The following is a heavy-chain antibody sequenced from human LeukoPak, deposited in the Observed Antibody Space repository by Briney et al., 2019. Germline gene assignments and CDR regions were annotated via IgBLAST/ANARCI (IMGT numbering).Heavy chain of an antibody. D-gene: IGHD3-10*01. Sequence: SETLSLTCTVSGGSISSYYWSWIRQPPGKGLEWIGYIYYSGSTNYNPSLKSRVTISVDTSKNQFSLKLSSVTAADTAVYYCARHGGHSFGELSYMFDYWGQGTLVTVPS. V-gene: IGHV4-59*08. CDR3: ARHGGHSFGELSYMFDY. J-gene: IGHJ4*02. CDR2: IYYSGST. CDR1: GGSISSYY.